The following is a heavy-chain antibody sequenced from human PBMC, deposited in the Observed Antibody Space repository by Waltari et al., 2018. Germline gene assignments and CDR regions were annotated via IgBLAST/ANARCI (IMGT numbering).Heavy chain of an antibody. CDR3: AKGAIVMHSRYYFMDV. V-gene: IGHV3-23*04. J-gene: IGHJ6*03. Sequence: EVQLVESGGGLVQPGGSLRLSCGASGFTFSVYDMTWVRQAPGKGLEWVSALSAIGDYTYYADSVKGRFTISRDSSQNTLYLQMDSLRAEDTAVYYCAKGAIVMHSRYYFMDVWGKGTTVTVSS. D-gene: IGHD2-21*01. CDR2: LSAIGDYT. CDR1: GFTFSVYD.